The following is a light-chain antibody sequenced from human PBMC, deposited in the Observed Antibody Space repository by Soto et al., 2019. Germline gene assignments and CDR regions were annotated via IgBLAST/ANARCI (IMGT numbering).Light chain of an antibody. CDR3: SSYTSSSTLYV. CDR1: SRDVGGYNY. Sequence: QSVLTQPASVSGSPGQSITISCTGTSRDVGGYNYVSWYQQHPGKAPKLMIYDVSSRPSGVSNRFSGSKSGNTASLTISGLQAEDEADYYCSSYTSSSTLYVFGTGTKLTVL. CDR2: DVS. J-gene: IGLJ1*01. V-gene: IGLV2-14*01.